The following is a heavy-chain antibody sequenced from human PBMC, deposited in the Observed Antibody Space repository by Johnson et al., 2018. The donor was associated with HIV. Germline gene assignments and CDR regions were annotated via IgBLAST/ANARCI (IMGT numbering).Heavy chain of an antibody. J-gene: IGHJ3*02. V-gene: IGHV3-33*03. D-gene: IGHD4-23*01. CDR1: GFTFNSYG. CDR2: IWYDGTNK. Sequence: QVQLVESGGRVVQPGRSLRLSCAASGFTFNSYGMHWVRQAPGKGLEWVAVIWYDGTNKYYADSVKGRFTISRDNSKNTLYLQMNSLRTEETAVYYCARGDWLTVITSPDAFDIWGQGTMVTVSS. CDR3: ARGDWLTVITSPDAFDI.